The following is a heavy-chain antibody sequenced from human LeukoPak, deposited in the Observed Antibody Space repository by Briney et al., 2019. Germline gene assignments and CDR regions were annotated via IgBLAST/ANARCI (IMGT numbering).Heavy chain of an antibody. V-gene: IGHV3-33*01. Sequence: GGSLRLSCAASGFXFSSYGMHWVRQAPGKGLEWVAVIWYDGSNKYYADSVKGRFTISRDNSKNTLYLQMNSLRAEDTAVYYCARGHSSTSPMDYWGQGTLVTVSS. CDR3: ARGHSSTSPMDY. D-gene: IGHD2-2*01. CDR1: GFXFSSYG. J-gene: IGHJ4*02. CDR2: IWYDGSNK.